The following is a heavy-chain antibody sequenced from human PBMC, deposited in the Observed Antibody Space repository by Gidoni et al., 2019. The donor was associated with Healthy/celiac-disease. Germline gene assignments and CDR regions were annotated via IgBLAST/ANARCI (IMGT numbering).Heavy chain of an antibody. D-gene: IGHD2-2*01. CDR2: INNSGST. CDR3: ARGIGCSSTSCWDWFDP. J-gene: IGHJ5*02. Sequence: QVQLQQWRAGLLKPSYTLSLTFAVSCVSFSCYYWSWIRQPPGKGLEWIGEINNSGSTNYNPSLKSRVTISVETSKNQFSLKLSSVTAADTAVYYCARGIGCSSTSCWDWFDPWGQGTLVTVSS. V-gene: IGHV4-34*01. CDR1: CVSFSCYY.